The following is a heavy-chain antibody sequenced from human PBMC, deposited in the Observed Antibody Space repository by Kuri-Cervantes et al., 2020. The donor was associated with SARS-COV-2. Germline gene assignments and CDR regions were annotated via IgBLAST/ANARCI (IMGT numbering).Heavy chain of an antibody. V-gene: IGHV3-23*01. CDR1: GFTFSSYA. CDR3: ARMGVTMIVVEDYYYGMDV. Sequence: GGSLRLSCAASGFTFSSYAMSWVRQAPGKGLEWVSAISGSGGSTYYADSVKGRFTISRDNSKNTLYLRMNSLRAEDTAVYYCARMGVTMIVVEDYYYGMDVWGQGTTVTVSS. J-gene: IGHJ6*02. D-gene: IGHD3-22*01. CDR2: ISGSGGST.